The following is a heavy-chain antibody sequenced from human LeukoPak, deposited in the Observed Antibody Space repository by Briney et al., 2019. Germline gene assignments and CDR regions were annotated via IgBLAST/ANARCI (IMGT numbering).Heavy chain of an antibody. CDR1: GYTFTGYY. J-gene: IGHJ4*02. Sequence: ASVKVSCKASGYTFTGYYMHWVRQAPGHGLEWMGWINPNSAGTNYAQRFQGRVTMTRDSSISTAYMELSRLTSDDTAVYYCARLGIAASGDAYWGQGTLVTVSS. CDR3: ARLGIAASGDAY. D-gene: IGHD6-13*01. CDR2: INPNSAGT. V-gene: IGHV1-2*02.